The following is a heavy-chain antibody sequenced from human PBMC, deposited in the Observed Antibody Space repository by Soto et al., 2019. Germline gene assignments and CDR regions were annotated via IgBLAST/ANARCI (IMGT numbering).Heavy chain of an antibody. D-gene: IGHD1-1*01. Sequence: SETLSLTCTVSGGSISGYYWSWIRQPPGKGLEWIAYIYYSGSSNSNPSLKSRVTISVDTSKNQFSLKLSSVTAADTAAYYCARHSNEYRKSLDDWGQGTLVTVSS. CDR1: GGSISGYY. J-gene: IGHJ4*02. CDR2: IYYSGSS. CDR3: ARHSNEYRKSLDD. V-gene: IGHV4-59*08.